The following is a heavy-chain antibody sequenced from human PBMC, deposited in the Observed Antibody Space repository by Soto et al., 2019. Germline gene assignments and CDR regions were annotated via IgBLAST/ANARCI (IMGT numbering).Heavy chain of an antibody. CDR2: ISGSGGST. J-gene: IGHJ5*01. CDR1: GFTFSSYA. V-gene: IGHV3-23*01. CDR3: AKHLAAAGGGDWFYS. Sequence: EVQLLESGGGLVQPGGSLRLSCAASGFTFSSYAMSWVRQAPRKGLEWVSAISGSGGSTYYADSVKGRFTISRDNSKNTLNLQMNSLRAEDTAVYYCAKHLAAAGGGDWFYSWGKGTLVTVSS. D-gene: IGHD6-13*01.